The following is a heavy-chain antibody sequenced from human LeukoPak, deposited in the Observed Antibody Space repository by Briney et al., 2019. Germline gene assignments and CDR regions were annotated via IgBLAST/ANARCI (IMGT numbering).Heavy chain of an antibody. J-gene: IGHJ3*02. CDR3: ARQGGYSSSWYGAFDI. CDR2: IYHSGST. D-gene: IGHD6-13*01. CDR1: GGSISSGGYS. V-gene: IGHV4-30-2*01. Sequence: SETLSLTCAVSGGSISSGGYSWSWILQPPGKGLEWIGYIYHSGSTYYNPSLKRRVTISVDRSKNQFSLKLRSVPAADTAVYYCARQGGYSSSWYGAFDIWGQGTMVTVSS.